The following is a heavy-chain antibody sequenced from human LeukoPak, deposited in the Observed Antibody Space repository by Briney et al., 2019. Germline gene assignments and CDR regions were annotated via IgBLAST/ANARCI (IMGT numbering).Heavy chain of an antibody. D-gene: IGHD3-3*01. Sequence: NPSETLSLTCTVSGYSIRSGFYWGWIRRPPGEGLEWMGSIYQNRSTSYNPSPKKRLTITADTTQNKFSLMLRSAIAADTAVSYCAIVYQLLYPELWGQGTLVTVSS. CDR1: GYSIRSGFY. CDR3: AIVYQLLYPEL. V-gene: IGHV4-38-2*02. CDR2: IYQNRST. J-gene: IGHJ4*02.